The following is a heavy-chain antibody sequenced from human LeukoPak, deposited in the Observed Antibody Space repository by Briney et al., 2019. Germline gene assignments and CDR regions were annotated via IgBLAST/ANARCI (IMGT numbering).Heavy chain of an antibody. J-gene: IGHJ6*03. CDR3: ARSGTIFGVVYYYYMDV. D-gene: IGHD3-3*01. CDR1: GYTFTGYY. CDR2: INPNSGGT. Sequence: ASVKVSCKASGYTFTGYYMHWVRQAPGQGLEGMGWINPNSGGTNYAQKFQGRVTMTRDTSISTAYMELSRLRSDDAAVYYCARSGTIFGVVYYYYMDVWGKGTTVTVSS. V-gene: IGHV1-2*02.